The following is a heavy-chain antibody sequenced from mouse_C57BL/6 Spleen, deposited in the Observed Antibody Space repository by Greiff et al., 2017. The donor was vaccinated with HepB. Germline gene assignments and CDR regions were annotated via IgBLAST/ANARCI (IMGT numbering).Heavy chain of an antibody. CDR3: AIDGYSLYY. J-gene: IGHJ2*01. Sequence: EVQLQQSGPELVKPGASVKMSCKASGYTFTDYNMHWVKQSHGKSLEWIGYINPNNGGTSYNQKFKGKATLTVNKSSSTAYMELRSLTSEDSAVYSCAIDGYSLYYWGQGTTLTVSS. D-gene: IGHD2-3*01. V-gene: IGHV1-22*01. CDR2: INPNNGGT. CDR1: GYTFTDYN.